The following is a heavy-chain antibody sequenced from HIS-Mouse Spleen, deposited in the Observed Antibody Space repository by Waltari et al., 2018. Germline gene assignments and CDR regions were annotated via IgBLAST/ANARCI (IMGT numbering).Heavy chain of an antibody. V-gene: IGHV4-38-2*02. CDR2: IYHSGST. Sequence: QVQLQESGPGLVQPSETLSLTCTVPGYYTSSGYYWACIRPPPGKGLEWIGSIYHSGSTYYNPSLKSRVTISVDTSKNQFSLKLSSVTAADTAVYYCARDRNYYDSSGYYYYYYYYGMDVWGQGTTVTVSS. CDR3: ARDRNYYDSSGYYYYYYYYGMDV. CDR1: GYYTSSGYY. J-gene: IGHJ6*02. D-gene: IGHD3-22*01.